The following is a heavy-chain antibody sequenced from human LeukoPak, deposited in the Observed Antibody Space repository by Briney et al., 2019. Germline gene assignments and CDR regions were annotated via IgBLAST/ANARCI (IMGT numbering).Heavy chain of an antibody. D-gene: IGHD6-13*01. V-gene: IGHV3-48*03. CDR3: ARVGVFSGSWLLY. Sequence: GGSLRLSCAASGFTFSSYEMNWVRQAPGKGLEWVSSISSGATTIYYVDSVKGRFTISRDNAKNSLYLQMNSLRAEDTAVYYCARVGVFSGSWLLYWGQGTLVTVSS. CDR2: ISSGATTI. J-gene: IGHJ4*02. CDR1: GFTFSSYE.